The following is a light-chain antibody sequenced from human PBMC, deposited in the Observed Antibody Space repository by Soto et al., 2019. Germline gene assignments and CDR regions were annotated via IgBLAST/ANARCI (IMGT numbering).Light chain of an antibody. CDR2: AAS. V-gene: IGKV1-39*01. CDR1: QRIDSY. CDR3: QQSYTTPRT. J-gene: IGKJ1*01. Sequence: DIQMTQSPSSLSASIGDRVTITCRASQRIDSYLSWYQHKPGKAPKLLIYAASTLQSGVPSRFSGSGSGTDFTLTISGLQSEDSATYYCQQSYTTPRTFGLGTKV.